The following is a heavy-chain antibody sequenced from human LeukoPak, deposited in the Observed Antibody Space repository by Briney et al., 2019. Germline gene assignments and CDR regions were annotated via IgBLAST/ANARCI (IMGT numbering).Heavy chain of an antibody. D-gene: IGHD3-22*01. CDR1: GFTFSSYG. CDR2: IRSDGSNK. CDR3: AKDDGYYDSSGYFYY. Sequence: PGGSLRLSCAASGFTFSSYGMHWVRQAPGKGLEWVAFIRSDGSNKYYADSVKGRFTISRDNSKNTLYLQMNSLRAEDTAVYYCAKDDGYYDSSGYFYYWGQGTLVTVSS. J-gene: IGHJ4*02. V-gene: IGHV3-30*02.